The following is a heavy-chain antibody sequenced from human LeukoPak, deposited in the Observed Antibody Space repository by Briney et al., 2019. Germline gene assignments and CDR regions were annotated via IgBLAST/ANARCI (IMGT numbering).Heavy chain of an antibody. CDR2: IIPMFGTA. J-gene: IGHJ6*03. Sequence: SVKVSCKASGGTFSSYAISWVRQAPGQGLEWMRGIIPMFGTANYAQKFQGRVTITADESTSTAYMELSSLRSEDTAVYYCARETYCTNGVCEGYYYYMDVWGKGTTVTVSS. CDR1: GGTFSSYA. V-gene: IGHV1-69*13. CDR3: ARETYCTNGVCEGYYYYMDV. D-gene: IGHD2-8*01.